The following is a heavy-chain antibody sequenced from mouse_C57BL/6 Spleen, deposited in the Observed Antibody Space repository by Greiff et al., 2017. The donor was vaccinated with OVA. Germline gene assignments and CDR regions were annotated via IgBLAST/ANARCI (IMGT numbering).Heavy chain of an antibody. V-gene: IGHV10-3*01. J-gene: IGHJ4*01. CDR1: GFTFNTYA. Sequence: EVKLVESGGGLVQPKGSLKLSCAASGFTFNTYAMHWVRQAPGKGLEWVARIRSKSSNYATYYADSVKDRFTISRDDSQSMLYLQMNNLKTEDTAMYYCVRTSITTVVATDAMDYWGQGTSVTVSS. CDR3: VRTSITTVVATDAMDY. D-gene: IGHD1-1*01. CDR2: IRSKSSNYAT.